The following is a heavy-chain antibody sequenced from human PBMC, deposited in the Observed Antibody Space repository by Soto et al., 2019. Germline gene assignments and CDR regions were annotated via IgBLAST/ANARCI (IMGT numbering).Heavy chain of an antibody. J-gene: IGHJ4*02. CDR1: GFTFSSYG. CDR2: ISYDGSNK. V-gene: IGHV3-30*18. CDR3: AKGWLLGY. Sequence: GGSLRLSCAASGFTFSSYGMHWVRQAPGKGLEWVAVISYDGSNKYYADSVKGRFTISRDNSKNTLYLQMNSLRAEDTAVYYCAKGWLLGYWGQGTLVTAPQ. D-gene: IGHD5-12*01.